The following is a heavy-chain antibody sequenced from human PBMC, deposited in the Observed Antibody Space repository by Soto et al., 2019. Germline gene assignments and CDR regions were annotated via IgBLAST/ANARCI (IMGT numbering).Heavy chain of an antibody. J-gene: IGHJ4*02. Sequence: SVGSLRLSCAASGFTFSSYGMHWVRQAPGKGLEWVAVISYDGSNKYYADSVKGRFTISRDNSKNTLYLQMNSLRAEDTAVYYCAKEADADTAMAFDYWGQGTLVTVSS. CDR1: GFTFSSYG. D-gene: IGHD5-18*01. V-gene: IGHV3-30*18. CDR3: AKEADADTAMAFDY. CDR2: ISYDGSNK.